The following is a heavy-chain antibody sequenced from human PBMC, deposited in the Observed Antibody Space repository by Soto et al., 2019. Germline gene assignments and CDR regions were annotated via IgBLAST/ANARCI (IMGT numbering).Heavy chain of an antibody. V-gene: IGHV4-39*01. Sequence: SETLSLTCTVSGGSISSSSYYWGWIRQPPGKGLEWIGSIYYSGSTYYNPSLKSRVTISVDTSKNQFSLKLSSVTAADTAVYYCARRPAAGGHSSSWYQSRYYFDYWGQGTLVTVSS. CDR1: GGSISSSSYY. CDR2: IYYSGST. CDR3: ARRPAAGGHSSSWYQSRYYFDY. D-gene: IGHD6-13*01. J-gene: IGHJ4*02.